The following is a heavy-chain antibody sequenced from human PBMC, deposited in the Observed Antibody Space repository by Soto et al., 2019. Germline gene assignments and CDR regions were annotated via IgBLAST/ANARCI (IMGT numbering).Heavy chain of an antibody. V-gene: IGHV2-5*02. CDR1: GFSLSNSGVG. D-gene: IGHD2-21*02. CDR2: IYWDDDE. J-gene: IGHJ4*02. CDR3: AQCLGGGNSCYFDY. Sequence: QITLKESGPTLVKPTQTLTLTCTFSGFSLSNSGVGVGWIRQPPGKALEWVELIYWDDDERSRPSLSSRITTAKDTSKNQVVLTMTNMDPVDTGTYYCAQCLGGGNSCYFDYWGQGALVTVSS.